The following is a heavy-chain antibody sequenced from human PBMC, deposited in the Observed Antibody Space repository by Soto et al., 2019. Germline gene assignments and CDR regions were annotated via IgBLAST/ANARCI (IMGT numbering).Heavy chain of an antibody. CDR3: ARNGVSFDSSSWYNGVF. CDR1: GYTFTSYA. J-gene: IGHJ4*02. D-gene: IGHD6-13*01. Sequence: QVQLVQSGAEVKKPGASVKVSCKASGYTFTSYAMHWVRQAPGQRLEWMGWINAGNGDTKYSQKFQGRVIITSDTSASTAYMELSSLRSEDTAVYYCARNGVSFDSSSWYNGVFWGQATLVTVSS. CDR2: INAGNGDT. V-gene: IGHV1-3*01.